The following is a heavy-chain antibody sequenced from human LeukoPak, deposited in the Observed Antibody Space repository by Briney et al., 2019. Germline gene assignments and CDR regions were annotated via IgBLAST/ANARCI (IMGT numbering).Heavy chain of an antibody. D-gene: IGHD3-10*01. CDR1: GFTFTRYG. CDR3: AKDGNFGSGSYYRGDS. V-gene: IGHV3-30*02. J-gene: IGHJ4*02. CDR2: VQYDGSNK. Sequence: GGSLRLSCAASGFTFTRYGIHWVRQAPGKGLEWVAFVQYDGSNKYYADSVKGRFIISRDNSKDMLYLQMNSLRAEDTAVYYCAKDGNFGSGSYYRGDSWGQGTLVTVSS.